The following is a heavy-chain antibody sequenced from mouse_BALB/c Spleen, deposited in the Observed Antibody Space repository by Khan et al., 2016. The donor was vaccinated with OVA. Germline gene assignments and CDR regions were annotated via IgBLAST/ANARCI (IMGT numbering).Heavy chain of an antibody. Sequence: VQLQESGPGLVAPSQSLSITCTVSGFSLTGYGVTWVRQPPGKGLEWLGMIWGDGTTDYKSALKSRLSINKDNSESQVFLKMNSLQTDDTARYYCARAYYGNYREAMDYWGQGTSVTVSS. D-gene: IGHD2-10*01. V-gene: IGHV2-6-7*01. J-gene: IGHJ4*01. CDR1: GFSLTGYG. CDR3: ARAYYGNYREAMDY. CDR2: IWGDGTT.